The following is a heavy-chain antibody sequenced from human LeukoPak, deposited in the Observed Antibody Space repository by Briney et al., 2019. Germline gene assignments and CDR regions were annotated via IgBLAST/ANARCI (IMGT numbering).Heavy chain of an antibody. V-gene: IGHV1-46*01. D-gene: IGHD2-21*02. J-gene: IGHJ4*02. CDR2: INPSGGST. CDR3: ARSGGDAIRPFDY. Sequence: ASLKVSFKASVYTFISYFIHWVRQAPGQGLEWMGIINPSGGSTRYAQKFQGRVTMTRDTSTSTVYMEVSSLRSEDTAVYYCARSGGDAIRPFDYWGQGTLVTVSS. CDR1: VYTFISYF.